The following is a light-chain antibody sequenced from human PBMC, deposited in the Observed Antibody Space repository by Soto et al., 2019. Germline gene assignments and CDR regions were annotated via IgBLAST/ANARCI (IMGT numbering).Light chain of an antibody. V-gene: IGLV2-14*01. J-gene: IGLJ1*01. Sequence: QSVLPQPPSVSGAPGQRVTISCTGSIXDVGGYNYVSWYQQHPGKAPKLMIYEVRKRPAGGSNRFSGSNSGNTASLTISGLQPEDEADYYCSPYTSSTTLYVFGPGTKVTVL. CDR3: SPYTSSTTLYV. CDR1: IXDVGGYNY. CDR2: EVR.